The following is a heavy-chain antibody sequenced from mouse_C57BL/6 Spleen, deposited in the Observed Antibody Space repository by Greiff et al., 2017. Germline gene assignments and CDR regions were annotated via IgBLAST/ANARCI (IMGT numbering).Heavy chain of an antibody. J-gene: IGHJ4*01. CDR3: ARCWEDAMDY. CDR2: INPSNGGT. V-gene: IGHV1-53*01. D-gene: IGHD4-1*01. Sequence: QVQLKEPGTELVKPGASVTLSCKASGYTFTDYWMHWVKQRPGQGLEWIGNINPSNGGTNYNEKFKSKATLTVDKSSSTAYMQLSSLTAEDSAVYYCARCWEDAMDYWGQGTSVTVSS. CDR1: GYTFTDYW.